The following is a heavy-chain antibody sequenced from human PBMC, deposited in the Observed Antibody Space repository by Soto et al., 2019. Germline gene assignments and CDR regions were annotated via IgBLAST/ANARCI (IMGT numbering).Heavy chain of an antibody. CDR2: IYNGGPT. CDR1: GVSISNGDYY. D-gene: IGHD2-8*01. Sequence: LSLTCTVSGVSISNGDYYWNWIRQTPGKGLEWIGYIYNGGPTYYNPSLESRLSLSVDTSGNQFSLRLSSVTAADTAIYYCARSLEYGIPFDKWGQGTLVTVSS. CDR3: ARSLEYGIPFDK. J-gene: IGHJ4*02. V-gene: IGHV4-30-4*01.